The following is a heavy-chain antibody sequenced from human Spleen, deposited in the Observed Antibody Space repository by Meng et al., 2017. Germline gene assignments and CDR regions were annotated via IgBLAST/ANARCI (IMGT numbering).Heavy chain of an antibody. D-gene: IGHD3-10*01. CDR3: ARSITQKLDY. CDR1: GGSITSTW. Sequence: QVQLQESGPGLVQPSGTLSLTCAVSGGSITSTWWSWVRQPPGRGLEWIGRIYHTGNTNYNPSLKSRVTISVDKSKNQFSLRLSSVTAADTAVYYCARSITQKLDYWGQGTLVTVSS. CDR2: IYHTGNT. V-gene: IGHV4-4*02. J-gene: IGHJ4*02.